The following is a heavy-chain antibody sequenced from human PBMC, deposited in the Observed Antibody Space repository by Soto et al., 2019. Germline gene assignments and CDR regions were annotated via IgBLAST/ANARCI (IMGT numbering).Heavy chain of an antibody. Sequence: QVQLVQSGAEVKKPGSSVKVSCKASGGTFSSYTISWVRQAPGQGLEWMGRIIPILGIANYAQKFQGRVTITADKXXSXAXXELSSLRSEDTAVYYCARAPPRYCSSTSCSDAFDIWGQGTMVTVSS. D-gene: IGHD2-2*01. CDR2: IIPILGIA. V-gene: IGHV1-69*02. CDR1: GGTFSSYT. J-gene: IGHJ3*02. CDR3: ARAPPRYCSSTSCSDAFDI.